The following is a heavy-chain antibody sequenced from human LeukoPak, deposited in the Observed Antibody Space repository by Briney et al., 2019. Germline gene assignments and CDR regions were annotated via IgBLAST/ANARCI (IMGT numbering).Heavy chain of an antibody. J-gene: IGHJ3*02. V-gene: IGHV5-51*01. D-gene: IGHD3-22*01. CDR3: ARTILPYYYDSSGSNDAFDI. CDR1: GYSFTSYW. Sequence: GESQKISCKGSGYSFTSYWIGWVRQMPGKGLEWMGIIYPGDYDTRYSPSFQGQVTISADKSISTAYLQWSSLKASDTAMYYCARTILPYYYDSSGSNDAFDIWGQGTMVTVSS. CDR2: IYPGDYDT.